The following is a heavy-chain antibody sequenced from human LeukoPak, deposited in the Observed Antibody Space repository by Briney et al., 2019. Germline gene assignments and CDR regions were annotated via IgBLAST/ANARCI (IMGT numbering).Heavy chain of an antibody. CDR2: ISGSGGST. J-gene: IGHJ6*03. D-gene: IGHD6-13*01. CDR1: GFTFSSYA. V-gene: IGHV3-23*01. CDR3: AKDDSSSWYEDYYYMDV. Sequence: GGSLRLSCAASGFTFSSYAMSWVRQAPGKGLEWVSAISGSGGSTYYADSVKGRFTISRDNSENTLYLQMNSLRAEDTAVYYCAKDDSSSWYEDYYYMDVWGKGTTVTVSS.